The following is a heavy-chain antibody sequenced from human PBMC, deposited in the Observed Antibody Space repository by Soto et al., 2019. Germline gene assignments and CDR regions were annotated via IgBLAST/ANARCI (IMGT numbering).Heavy chain of an antibody. CDR3: ARGAYYYGSGSYYRRDYYYMDV. V-gene: IGHV1-2*04. D-gene: IGHD3-10*01. CDR1: GYTFTGYY. CDR2: INPNSGGT. Sequence: ASVKVSCKASGYTFTGYYMHWVRQAPGQGLGWMGWINPNSGGTNYAQKFQGWVTMTRDTSISTAYMELSRLRSDDTAVYYCARGAYYYGSGSYYRRDYYYMDVWGKGTTVSVSS. J-gene: IGHJ6*03.